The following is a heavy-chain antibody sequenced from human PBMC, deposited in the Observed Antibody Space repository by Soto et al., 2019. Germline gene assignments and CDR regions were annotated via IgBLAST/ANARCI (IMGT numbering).Heavy chain of an antibody. V-gene: IGHV6-1*01. CDR3: ASESQVHSVLAS. CDR2: TYYRSKWYK. D-gene: IGHD5-18*01. J-gene: IGHJ4*02. Sequence: QVQLQQSGPGLVKPSQTLSLTCAISGDSVSSDTATWDWIRQSPSRGLEWLGRTYYRSKWYKDYAVSVKSRINISPDTSKNQFSLQLNSVTPEDTAVYYCASESQVHSVLASWGQGTLVTVSS. CDR1: GDSVSSDTAT.